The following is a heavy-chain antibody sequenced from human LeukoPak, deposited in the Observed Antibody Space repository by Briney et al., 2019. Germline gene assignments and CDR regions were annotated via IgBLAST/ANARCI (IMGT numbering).Heavy chain of an antibody. CDR2: ISSSSSTI. J-gene: IGHJ4*02. CDR3: ARDRALYSSSPRHFDY. D-gene: IGHD6-13*01. Sequence: PGGSLRLSCAASGFTFSCYSMNWVRQAPGKGLEWVSYISSSSSTIYYADSVKGRFTISRDNAKNSLYLQMNSLRAEDTAVYYCARDRALYSSSPRHFDYWGQGTLVTVSS. V-gene: IGHV3-48*01. CDR1: GFTFSCYS.